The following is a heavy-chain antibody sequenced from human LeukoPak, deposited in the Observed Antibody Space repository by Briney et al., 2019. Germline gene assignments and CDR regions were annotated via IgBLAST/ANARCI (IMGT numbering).Heavy chain of an antibody. CDR1: GGSISSSNW. CDR2: IYHSGST. V-gene: IGHV4-4*02. D-gene: IGHD3-22*01. CDR3: ASEGYYDSCGYYSVSH. Sequence: PSGTLSLTCAVSGGSISSSNWWSWVRQPPGKGLEWIGEIYHSGSTNYNPSLKSRVTISVDKSKNQFSLKLSSLTAAATAVYYCASEGYYDSCGYYSVSHWGQGTLVTVSS. J-gene: IGHJ4*02.